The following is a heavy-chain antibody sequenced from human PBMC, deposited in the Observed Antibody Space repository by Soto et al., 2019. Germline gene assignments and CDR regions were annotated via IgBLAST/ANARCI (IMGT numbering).Heavy chain of an antibody. D-gene: IGHD6-6*01. J-gene: IGHJ3*02. CDR3: ARERDASSSLAYDAFDI. Sequence: QVQLVQSGAEVKKPRSSVKVSCKASGGTFSSYAISWVRQAPGQGLEWMGGIIPIFGTANYAQKFQGRVTITADESTSTAYMELSSLRSEDTAVYYCARERDASSSLAYDAFDIWGQGTMVTVSS. CDR2: IIPIFGTA. CDR1: GGTFSSYA. V-gene: IGHV1-69*01.